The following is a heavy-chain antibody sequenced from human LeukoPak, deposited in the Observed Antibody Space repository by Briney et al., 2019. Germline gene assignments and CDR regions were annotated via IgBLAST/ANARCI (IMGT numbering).Heavy chain of an antibody. J-gene: IGHJ4*02. V-gene: IGHV4-34*01. Sequence: SETLSLTCAVSGGPFSSYFWSWIRQSSGKGLEWIGEIHNSGTTNYNPSLNSRVTISEDTSKNQFYLNLSSVTAADTAVYYCARRYYYILGSFPFDFWGQGTLVTVSS. D-gene: IGHD3-16*01. CDR2: IHNSGTT. CDR3: ARRYYYILGSFPFDF. CDR1: GGPFSSYF.